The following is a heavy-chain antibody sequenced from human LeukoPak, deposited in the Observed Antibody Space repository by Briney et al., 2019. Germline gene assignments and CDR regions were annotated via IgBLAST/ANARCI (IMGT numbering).Heavy chain of an antibody. J-gene: IGHJ4*02. Sequence: GGSLRLSCAASGFTFSSYSMLWVRQAPGKGLEWVSYISSSSSTTYYADSVKGRFTISRDNSKNTLYLQMNSLRAEDTAVYYCAKSEGSVAFSGVFPYWGQGTLVTVSS. CDR3: AKSEGSVAFSGVFPY. CDR2: ISSSSSTT. D-gene: IGHD2-15*01. CDR1: GFTFSSYS. V-gene: IGHV3-48*01.